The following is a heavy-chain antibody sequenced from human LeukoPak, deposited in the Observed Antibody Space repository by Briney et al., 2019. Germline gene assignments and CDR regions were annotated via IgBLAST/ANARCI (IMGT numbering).Heavy chain of an antibody. CDR2: ISYDGSNK. CDR1: GFTFSSCG. V-gene: IGHV3-30*18. Sequence: PGRSLRLSCAASGFTFSSCGMHWVRQAPGKGLEWVAVISYDGSNKYYADSVKGRFTISRDNSKNTLYLQMNSLRAEDTAVYYCAKDQYSSSWYGGYYYYYYGMDVWGKGTTVTVSS. J-gene: IGHJ6*04. D-gene: IGHD6-13*01. CDR3: AKDQYSSSWYGGYYYYYYGMDV.